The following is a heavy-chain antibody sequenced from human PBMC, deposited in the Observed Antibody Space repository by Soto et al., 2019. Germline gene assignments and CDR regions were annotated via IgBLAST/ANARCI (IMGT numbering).Heavy chain of an antibody. CDR2: ISGSGGST. CDR3: AKHSGGPDYYYYGVDV. Sequence: GGSLRLSCAASGFTFSNYAMSWVRQAPGKGLEWVSVISGSGGSTYYADSVKGRFTISRDNSKNTLYLQMNSLRAEDTAVYYCAKHSGGPDYYYYGVDVWGQGTTVTVSS. J-gene: IGHJ6*02. D-gene: IGHD2-15*01. CDR1: GFTFSNYA. V-gene: IGHV3-23*01.